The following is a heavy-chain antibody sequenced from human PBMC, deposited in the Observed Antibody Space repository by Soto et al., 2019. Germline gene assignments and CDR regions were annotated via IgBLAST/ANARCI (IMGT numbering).Heavy chain of an antibody. CDR2: IYYTGIT. D-gene: IGHD3-3*01. Sequence: QLQQAAPGLVRPSETLSLTCSVSGGSITDNYWGWVRQTPGKGLEWIGYIYYTGITNYNPSLNRRVTMSLDTSKNRLSLKLDSVTAADTAVYYCARALDYDFWGGRNWFDPWGQGILVTVSS. V-gene: IGHV4-59*08. J-gene: IGHJ5*02. CDR1: GGSITDNY. CDR3: ARALDYDFWGGRNWFDP.